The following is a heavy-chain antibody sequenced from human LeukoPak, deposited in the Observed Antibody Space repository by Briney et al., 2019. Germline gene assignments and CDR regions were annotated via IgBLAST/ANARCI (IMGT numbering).Heavy chain of an antibody. CDR2: INSDGSST. J-gene: IGHJ4*02. Sequence: PGGSLRLSCAASGFTFSSYWMHWVRQAPGERPVWVSRINSDGSSTSYADSVKGRFTISRDNAKNTLHLEMNSLRDEDTAVYYCARDIRLRGSGWYYFDYRGQGTLVTVSS. D-gene: IGHD6-19*01. CDR3: ARDIRLRGSGWYYFDY. V-gene: IGHV3-74*01. CDR1: GFTFSSYW.